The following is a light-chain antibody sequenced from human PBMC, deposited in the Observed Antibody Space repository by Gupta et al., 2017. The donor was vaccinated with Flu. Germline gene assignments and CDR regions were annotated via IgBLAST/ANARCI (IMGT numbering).Light chain of an antibody. CDR3: QAWDSNVVLV. CDR2: QDD. V-gene: IGLV3-1*01. J-gene: IGLJ2*01. Sequence: SEHKCGEKNVSWSHKKSGPSPILVVYQDDRRPSGVPERFSGSNSGDTATLTLSGTQETDEADYFCQAWDSNVVLVFGGGTKLTVL. CDR1: KCGEKN.